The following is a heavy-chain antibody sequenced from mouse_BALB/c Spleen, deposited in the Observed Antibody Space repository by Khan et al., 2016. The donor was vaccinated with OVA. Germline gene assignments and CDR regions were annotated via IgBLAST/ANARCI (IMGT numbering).Heavy chain of an antibody. CDR2: IDPANGYT. CDR1: GFNIKDNY. J-gene: IGHJ3*01. Sequence: VQLQQSGAELVKPGASVKLSCTASGFNIKDNYMHWVKQRPEQGLEWIGRIDPANGYTKYDPKFQGKATITADTSSNTAYLQLSSLTSEDTAVYYCASPSWFAYWGQGTLVTVSA. V-gene: IGHV14-3*02. CDR3: ASPSWFAY.